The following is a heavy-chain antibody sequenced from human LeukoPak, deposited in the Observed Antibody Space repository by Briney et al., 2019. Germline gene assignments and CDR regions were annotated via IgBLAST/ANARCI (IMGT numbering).Heavy chain of an antibody. D-gene: IGHD6-13*01. V-gene: IGHV4-38-2*01. CDR3: ARHVSPRGRSSWYVGWFDP. Sequence: SQTLSLTCAVSGYSISSGYYWGWIRQPPGKGLEWIGSIYHSGSTYYNPSLKSRVTISVDTSKNQFSLKLSSVTVADTAVYYCARHVSPRGRSSWYVGWFDPWGQGTLVTVSS. J-gene: IGHJ5*02. CDR2: IYHSGST. CDR1: GYSISSGYY.